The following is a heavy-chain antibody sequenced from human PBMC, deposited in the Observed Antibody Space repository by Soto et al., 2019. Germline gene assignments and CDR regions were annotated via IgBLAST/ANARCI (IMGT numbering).Heavy chain of an antibody. J-gene: IGHJ4*02. CDR2: IKSKTDGGTT. CDR3: TTDRTSYYYGSGSNRPFDY. CDR1: GFTFSNAW. Sequence: EVQLVESGGGLVKPGGSLRLSCAASGFTFSNAWMSWVRQAPGKGLEWVGRIKSKTDGGTTDYAAPVKGRFTISRDDSKNTLYLQMNSLKTEDTAVYYCTTDRTSYYYGSGSNRPFDYWGQGTLVTVSS. V-gene: IGHV3-15*01. D-gene: IGHD3-10*01.